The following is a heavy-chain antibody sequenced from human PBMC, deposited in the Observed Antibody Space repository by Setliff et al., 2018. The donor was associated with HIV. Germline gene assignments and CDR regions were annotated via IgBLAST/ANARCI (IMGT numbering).Heavy chain of an antibody. CDR1: GGSIENRY. V-gene: IGHV4-59*11. Sequence: SETLSLTCTVSGGSIENRYWTWIRQPSGRGLEWIGYVYSTGSTKYNPSLKSRATMSDDTSKNQISLTLTSVSAADTAVYYCASTSMGMTRKPIWYYHMDVWGHGITVTVSS. D-gene: IGHD7-27*01. J-gene: IGHJ6*03. CDR2: VYSTGST. CDR3: ASTSMGMTRKPIWYYHMDV.